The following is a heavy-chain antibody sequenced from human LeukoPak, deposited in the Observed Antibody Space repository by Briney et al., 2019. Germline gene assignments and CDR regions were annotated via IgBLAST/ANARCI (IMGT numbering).Heavy chain of an antibody. D-gene: IGHD6-19*01. CDR1: GGTFSSYA. V-gene: IGHV1-69*04. CDR3: ARAVAGSLRDYYYGMDV. CDR2: IIPILGIA. J-gene: IGHJ6*02. Sequence: ASVKVSCKASGGTFSSYAISWVRQAPGQGLEWMGRIIPILGIANYAQKFQGRVTITADKSTSTAYMELSSLRSEDTAVYCCARAVAGSLRDYYYGMDVWGQGTTVTVSS.